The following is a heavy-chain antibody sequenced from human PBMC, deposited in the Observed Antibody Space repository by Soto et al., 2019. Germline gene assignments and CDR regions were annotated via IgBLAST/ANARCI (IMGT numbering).Heavy chain of an antibody. CDR3: ARVFSDSGSFFDP. J-gene: IGHJ5*02. D-gene: IGHD6-13*01. V-gene: IGHV4-30-2*05. CDR2: IYHSGST. Sequence: PSETLSLTCAVSGGSISSGGYSWSWIRQPPGKGLEWIGYIYHSGSTYYNPSLKSRVTISVDTSKNQFSLKLSSVTAADTAVYYCARVFSDSGSFFDPWGQGTLVTVSS. CDR1: GGSISSGGYS.